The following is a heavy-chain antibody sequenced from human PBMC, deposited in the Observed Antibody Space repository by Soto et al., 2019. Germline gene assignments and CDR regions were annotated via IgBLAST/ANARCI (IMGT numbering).Heavy chain of an antibody. CDR2: IIPILGIA. V-gene: IGHV1-69*08. J-gene: IGHJ4*02. Sequence: QVQLVQSGAEVKKPGSSVKVSCKASGGTFSSYTISWVRQAPGQGLEWMGRIIPILGIANYAQKFQGRVTITADETTSTAYMELSSLRSEDTAVYYCARDSGRYYDSSGYSKFDYWGQRTLVTVSS. CDR1: GGTFSSYT. D-gene: IGHD3-22*01. CDR3: ARDSGRYYDSSGYSKFDY.